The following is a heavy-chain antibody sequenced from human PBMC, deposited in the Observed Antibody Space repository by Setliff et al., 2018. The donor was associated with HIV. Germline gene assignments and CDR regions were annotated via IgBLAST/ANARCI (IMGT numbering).Heavy chain of an antibody. CDR1: GFTFDDYT. V-gene: IGHV3-43*01. Sequence: GESLKISCAASGFTFDDYTMHWVRQAPGKGLEWVSLISWDSGSTYYADSVKGRFTISRDNSKNSLYLQMNSLRTEDTALYYCAKDQGRCSSTSCYYYYGMDVWGQGTTVTVSS. D-gene: IGHD2-2*01. CDR3: AKDQGRCSSTSCYYYYGMDV. CDR2: ISWDSGST. J-gene: IGHJ6*02.